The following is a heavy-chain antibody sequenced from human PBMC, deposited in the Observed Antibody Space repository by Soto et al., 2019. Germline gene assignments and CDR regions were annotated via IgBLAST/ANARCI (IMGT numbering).Heavy chain of an antibody. CDR1: GGTFSSYA. Sequence: ASVKVSCKASGGTFSSYAISWVRQAPGQGLEWMGGIIPIFGTANYAQKFQGRVTITADESTSTAYMELSSLRSEDTAVYYCARDQGDCSSTSCYYYYYYYGMDVWGQGTTVTVSS. CDR2: IIPIFGTA. D-gene: IGHD2-2*01. V-gene: IGHV1-69*13. J-gene: IGHJ6*02. CDR3: ARDQGDCSSTSCYYYYYYYGMDV.